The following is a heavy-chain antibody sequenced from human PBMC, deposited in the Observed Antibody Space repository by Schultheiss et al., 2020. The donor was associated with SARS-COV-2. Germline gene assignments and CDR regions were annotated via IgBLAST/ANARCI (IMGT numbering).Heavy chain of an antibody. V-gene: IGHV4-34*01. CDR1: GGSFSGYY. CDR3: SSHLKYYYYGMDV. CDR2: INHSGST. Sequence: SETLSLTCAVYGGSFSGYYWSWIRQPPGKGLEWIGEINHSGSTNYNPSLKSRVTISVDTSKNQFSLKLSSVTAADTAVYYCSSHLKYYYYGMDVWGQGTTVTVSS. J-gene: IGHJ6*02.